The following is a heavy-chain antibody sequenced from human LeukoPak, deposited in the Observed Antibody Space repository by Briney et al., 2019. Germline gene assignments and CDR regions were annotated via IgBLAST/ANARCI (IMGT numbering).Heavy chain of an antibody. CDR1: GVSISNYY. J-gene: IGHJ6*03. V-gene: IGHV4-59*01. Sequence: SETLSLTCNVSGVSISNYYWSWIRQPPGKGLEWIGYVHYSGSTSYNPSLKSRVTISVDTSKKQFSLKLSSVTAADTAVYYCARVEEGYGSGRRENYYYYYMDVWGKGTTVTISS. CDR2: VHYSGST. CDR3: ARVEEGYGSGRRENYYYYYMDV. D-gene: IGHD3-10*01.